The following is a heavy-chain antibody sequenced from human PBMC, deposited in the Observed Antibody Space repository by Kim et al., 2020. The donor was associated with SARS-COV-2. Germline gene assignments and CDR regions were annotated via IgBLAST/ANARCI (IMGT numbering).Heavy chain of an antibody. J-gene: IGHJ5*02. V-gene: IGHV3-64D*09. CDR3: VKDPTRTGELSFIP. CDR1: GFTFSSYA. Sequence: GGSLRLSCSASGFTFSSYAMHWVRQAPRKGLEYVSAISSNGGSTYYADSVKGRFTISRDNSKNTLYLQMSSLRAEDTAVYYCVKDPTRTGELSFIPWGQGTLVTVSS. CDR2: ISSNGGST. D-gene: IGHD3-16*02.